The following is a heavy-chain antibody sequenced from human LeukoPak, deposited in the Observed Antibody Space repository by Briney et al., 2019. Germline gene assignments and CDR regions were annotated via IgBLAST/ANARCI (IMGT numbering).Heavy chain of an antibody. CDR3: ARAIGDNYGSGSPQFPQPHMSYYNYMDV. Sequence: SETLSLTCAVYGGSFSGYYWSWIRQPPGKGLEWIGEINHSGGTNYNPSLKSRVTISVDTSKNQFSLKLSSVTAEDTGFYYCARAIGDNYGSGSPQFPQPHMSYYNYMDVWGKGTRVTVSS. D-gene: IGHD3-10*01. CDR1: GGSFSGYY. J-gene: IGHJ6*03. CDR2: INHSGGT. V-gene: IGHV4-34*01.